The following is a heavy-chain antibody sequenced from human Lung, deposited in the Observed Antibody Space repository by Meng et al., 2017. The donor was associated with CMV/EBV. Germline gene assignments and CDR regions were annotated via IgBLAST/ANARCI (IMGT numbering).Heavy chain of an antibody. Sequence: ASAKVFCKVSAHSLSHLFMHCVRQAPGKGLEWMGGSDPEYSQIIYAQSFQGRITMTEDTSTNTAYMELSDLRSEDTATYYCATLPTQYCSSTNCYKWLDPWGQGTLVTVSS. V-gene: IGHV1-24*01. J-gene: IGHJ5*02. CDR3: ATLPTQYCSSTNCYKWLDP. D-gene: IGHD2-2*02. CDR1: AHSLSHLF. CDR2: SDPEYSQI.